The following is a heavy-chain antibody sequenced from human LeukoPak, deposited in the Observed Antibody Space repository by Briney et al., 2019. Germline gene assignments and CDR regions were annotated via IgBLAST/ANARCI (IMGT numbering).Heavy chain of an antibody. Sequence: VKVSCKASGGTFSSYAISWVRQAPGQGLEWMGGIIPIFGTANYAQKFQGRVTITTDESTSTAYMELSSLRSEDTAVYYCAREGNPEVGATFDYWGQGTLVTVSS. D-gene: IGHD1-26*01. V-gene: IGHV1-69*05. CDR1: GGTFSSYA. CDR2: IIPIFGTA. J-gene: IGHJ4*02. CDR3: AREGNPEVGATFDY.